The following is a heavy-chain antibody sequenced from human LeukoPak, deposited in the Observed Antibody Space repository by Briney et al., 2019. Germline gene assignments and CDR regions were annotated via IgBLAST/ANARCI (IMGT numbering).Heavy chain of an antibody. CDR3: ARVITMVRGVIIHPPYYYYYYMDV. J-gene: IGHJ6*03. CDR1: GGSFSGYY. D-gene: IGHD3-10*01. V-gene: IGHV4-34*01. Sequence: SETLSLTCAVYGGSFSGYYWSWIRQPPGKGLEWIGEINHSGSTNYNPSLKSRVTISVDTSKNQFSLKLSSVTAADTAVYYCARVITMVRGVIIHPPYYYYYYMDVWGKGTTVTISS. CDR2: INHSGST.